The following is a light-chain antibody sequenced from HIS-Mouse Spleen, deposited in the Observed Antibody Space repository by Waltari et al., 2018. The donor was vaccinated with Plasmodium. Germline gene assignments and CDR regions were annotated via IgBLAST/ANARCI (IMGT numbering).Light chain of an antibody. V-gene: IGLV1-44*01. CDR3: AAWDDSLNVV. Sequence: QSVLTQPPSASGTPGQRVTISCSGSSSNIGSTTVNWYQQLPGTAPKLLIYSNKQRPSGVPDRFAGSKSGTSASLAISGLQSEDEADYYCAAWDDSLNVVFGGGTKLTVL. J-gene: IGLJ2*01. CDR1: SSNIGSTT. CDR2: SNK.